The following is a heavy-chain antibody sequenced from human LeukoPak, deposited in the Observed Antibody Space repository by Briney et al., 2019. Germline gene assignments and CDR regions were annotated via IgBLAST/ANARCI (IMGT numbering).Heavy chain of an antibody. Sequence: SETLSLTCAVSGGSISSGSYSWNWIRQPPGKGLEGIGNIYHTGNTFYNPSLKSRVTISVDRSKNQFSLRLTSVTAADTAVYYCARGFFVRENPGSWFDPWGQGTLVTVSP. CDR1: GGSISSGSYS. CDR3: ARGFFVRENPGSWFDP. D-gene: IGHD3-10*02. J-gene: IGHJ5*02. V-gene: IGHV4-30-2*01. CDR2: IYHTGNT.